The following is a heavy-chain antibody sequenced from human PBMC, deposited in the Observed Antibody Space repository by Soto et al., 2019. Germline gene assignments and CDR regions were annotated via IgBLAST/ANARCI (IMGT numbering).Heavy chain of an antibody. D-gene: IGHD5-18*01. Sequence: QVQLQQWGAGLLKPSETLSLTCAVYGGSFSGYYWSWIRQPPGKGLEWIGEINHSGSTNYNPSLKNLVTISVDTSNNQFALKLSSGAAADTAVSYCARAANKRGSSYGSDFWGQGTLVGVSS. CDR3: ARAANKRGSSYGSDF. V-gene: IGHV4-34*01. CDR1: GGSFSGYY. CDR2: INHSGST. J-gene: IGHJ4*02.